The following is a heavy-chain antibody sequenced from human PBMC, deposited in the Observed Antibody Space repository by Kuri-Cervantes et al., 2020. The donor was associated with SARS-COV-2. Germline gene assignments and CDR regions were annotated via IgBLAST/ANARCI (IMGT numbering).Heavy chain of an antibody. J-gene: IGHJ4*02. D-gene: IGHD5-24*01. V-gene: IGHV4-61*09. CDR2: LDTSGST. Sequence: TLSLTCAVSGVPVTGGTYYWAWIRQPAGKGLEWIGHLDTSGSTTYNPSLRGRVTISLDPSNNQVSLRLTSATAADTAVYYCGKVSWLQLWRRYSDSWGQGTLVTVSS. CDR3: GKVSWLQLWRRYSDS. CDR1: GVPVTGGTYY.